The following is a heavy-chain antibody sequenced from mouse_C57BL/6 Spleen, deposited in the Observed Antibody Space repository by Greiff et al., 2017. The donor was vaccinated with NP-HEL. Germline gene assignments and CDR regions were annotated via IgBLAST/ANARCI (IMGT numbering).Heavy chain of an antibody. CDR2: IYPSDSET. CDR3: ARYGYDVGRFAY. Sequence: QVQLQQSGAELVRPGSSVKLSCKASGYTFTSYWMDWVKQRPGQGLEWIGNIYPSDSETHYNQKFKDKATLTVDKSSSTAYLQLSSLTSEDSAVYYCARYGYDVGRFAYWGQGTLVTVSA. CDR1: GYTFTSYW. J-gene: IGHJ3*01. D-gene: IGHD2-2*01. V-gene: IGHV1-61*01.